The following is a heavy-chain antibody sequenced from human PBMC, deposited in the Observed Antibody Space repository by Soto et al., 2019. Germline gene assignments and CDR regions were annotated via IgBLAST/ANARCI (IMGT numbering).Heavy chain of an antibody. CDR1: GGSISSSSYY. CDR2: IYYSGST. J-gene: IGHJ5*02. CDR3: ARHQSHSSSYVDP. Sequence: QLQLQESGPGLVKPSETLSLTCTVSGGSISSSSYYWGWIRQPPGKGLEWIGSIYYSGSTYYNPSLKSRVTISVDTSXXQFSLKLSSVTAAXXAVYYCARHQSHSSSYVDPWGQGTLVTVSS. D-gene: IGHD6-13*01. V-gene: IGHV4-39*01.